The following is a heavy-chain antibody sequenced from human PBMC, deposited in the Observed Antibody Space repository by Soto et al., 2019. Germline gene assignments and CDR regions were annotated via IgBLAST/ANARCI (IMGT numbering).Heavy chain of an antibody. D-gene: IGHD4-4*01. J-gene: IGHJ4*02. CDR1: GFTFNSYA. V-gene: IGHV3-23*01. CDR2: ISDSGSST. CDR3: AKGSAPYRPYFFDF. Sequence: EVQLSESGGGLIQPGGSLRLSCAASGFTFNSYAMSWVRQAPGKGLEWVSGISDSGSSTYHADSVKGRFTISRDNTRNTLYPQMNSLRAEDTAVYYCAKGSAPYRPYFFDFWGQGTLVPVSS.